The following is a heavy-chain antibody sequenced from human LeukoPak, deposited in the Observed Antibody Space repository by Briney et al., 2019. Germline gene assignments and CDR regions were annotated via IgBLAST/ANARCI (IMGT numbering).Heavy chain of an antibody. D-gene: IGHD1-7*01. CDR3: ARGPGSNWNYDQYFDY. CDR1: GGTFSSYS. V-gene: IGHV1-69*13. Sequence: SVKVSCKASGGTFSSYSISWVRQAPGQGLEWMGGIIPIFGTANHAQKFQGRVSITADESTSTAYMELSSLRSKDTAVYYCARGPGSNWNYDQYFDYWGQGTLVTVSS. J-gene: IGHJ4*02. CDR2: IIPIFGTA.